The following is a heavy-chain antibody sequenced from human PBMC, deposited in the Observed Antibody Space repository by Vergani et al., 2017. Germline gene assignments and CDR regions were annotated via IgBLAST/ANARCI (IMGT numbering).Heavy chain of an antibody. CDR1: GFSLSNARMG. D-gene: IGHD3-10*01. V-gene: IGHV2-26*01. Sequence: QVTLKESGPVLVKPTETLTLTCTVSGFSLSNARMGVSWIRQPPGKALEWLAHIFSNDEKSYSTSLKSRLTISKDTSKSQVVLTMTNMDPVDTATYYCARIGDDGSGSYFLFGRRGVYYFDYWGQGTLVTVSS. CDR3: ARIGDDGSGSYFLFGRRGVYYFDY. J-gene: IGHJ4*02. CDR2: IFSNDEK.